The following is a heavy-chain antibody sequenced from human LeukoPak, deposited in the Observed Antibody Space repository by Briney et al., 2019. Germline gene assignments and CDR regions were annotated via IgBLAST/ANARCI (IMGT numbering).Heavy chain of an antibody. V-gene: IGHV1-69*13. CDR3: ARALCSGGSRYGNWFDP. D-gene: IGHD2-15*01. J-gene: IGHJ5*02. CDR2: IIPIFGTA. CDR1: GGTFSSYA. Sequence: ASVKVSCKASGGTFSSYAISWVRQAPGQGLEWMGGIIPIFGTANYAQKFQGRVTITADESTSTAYMELSSLRSEDTAVYYCARALCSGGSRYGNWFDPWGQGTLVTVSS.